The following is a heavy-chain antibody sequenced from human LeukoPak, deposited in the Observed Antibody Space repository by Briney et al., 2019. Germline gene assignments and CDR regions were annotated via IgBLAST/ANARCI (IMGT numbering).Heavy chain of an antibody. D-gene: IGHD6-13*01. CDR3: AKRAREYSSSWYTFDY. CDR2: IRYDGSNK. V-gene: IGHV3-30*02. Sequence: PGGSLRLSCAASGFTFSSYAMSWVRQAPGKGLEGVAFIRYDGSNKYYAHSVNGPFSISRDNSKTTLYLQMNRVRAEDTPVYYCAKRAREYSSSWYTFDYWGQGTLVTVSS. J-gene: IGHJ4*02. CDR1: GFTFSSYA.